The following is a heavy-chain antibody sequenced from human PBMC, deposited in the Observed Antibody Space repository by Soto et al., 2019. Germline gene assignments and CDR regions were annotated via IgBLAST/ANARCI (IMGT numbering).Heavy chain of an antibody. CDR1: GYTFSNYG. V-gene: IGHV1-18*01. CDR2: ISGYNGNT. J-gene: IGHJ6*02. CDR3: SRFIMVGGWFDPNYYHGMDV. Sequence: QVQLVQSGAEVKKPGASVTVSCKTSGYTFSNYGINWVRQAPGQGIEWMGWISGYNGNTNYAQTVQGRVTMTTDTSTGTVYMELRSLKSVYTAIYYCSRFIMVGGWFDPNYYHGMDVWGQGTTVTVSS. D-gene: IGHD6-19*01.